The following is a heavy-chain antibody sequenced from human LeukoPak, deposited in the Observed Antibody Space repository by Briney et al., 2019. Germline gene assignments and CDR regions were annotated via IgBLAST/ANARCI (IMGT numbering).Heavy chain of an antibody. Sequence: GGSLRLSCAASGFTFDNYAMHWVRQAPGKGLEWVSGIAWNSGNTGFADSVKGRFSISRDNAENSLSLQMNSLTPEDTAFYFCAKDMNSYGSGSSYNPWGPFDSWGQGTLVTVSS. CDR3: AKDMNSYGSGSSYNPWGPFDS. J-gene: IGHJ4*02. D-gene: IGHD3-10*01. CDR2: IAWNSGNT. CDR1: GFTFDNYA. V-gene: IGHV3-9*01.